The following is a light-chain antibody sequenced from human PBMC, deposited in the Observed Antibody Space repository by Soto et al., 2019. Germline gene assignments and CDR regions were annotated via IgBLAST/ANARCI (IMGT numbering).Light chain of an antibody. CDR2: GAS. V-gene: IGKV3-20*01. J-gene: IGKJ2*01. CDR3: QQYGSTPPNT. CDR1: QSVSSSY. Sequence: EIELTQSPATLSLSPGDRATLSCRASQSVSSSYLAWYQQKPGQAHRVLIYGASSRATGLPDRFSGSGAGTDVTLTISRLEPEDVAVYYCQQYGSTPPNTFGQGTKLEIK.